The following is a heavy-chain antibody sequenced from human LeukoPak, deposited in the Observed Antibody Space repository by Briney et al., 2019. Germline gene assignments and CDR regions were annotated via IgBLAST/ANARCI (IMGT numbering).Heavy chain of an antibody. Sequence: GGSLRLSCAASGFIFSNSWMTWVRQSPGKGLECVATMNEDGSQKYHVDSVKGRFTISRDNAKNSLYLQMNSLRAEDTAVYYCARVGLVATIEEDYFDYWGQGTLVTVSS. CDR3: ARVGLVATIEEDYFDY. CDR1: GFIFSNSW. V-gene: IGHV3-7*01. CDR2: MNEDGSQK. D-gene: IGHD5-12*01. J-gene: IGHJ4*02.